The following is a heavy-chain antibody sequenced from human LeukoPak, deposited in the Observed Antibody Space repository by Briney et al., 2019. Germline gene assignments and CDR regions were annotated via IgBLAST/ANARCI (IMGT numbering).Heavy chain of an antibody. CDR2: IYSTGST. V-gene: IGHV4-4*07. D-gene: IGHD6-13*01. Sequence: SETLSLTCTVSGGSINFCYWSWIRQPAGKGLEWIGRIYSTGSTNYSPSLKSRVTMSVDKSKNQFSLNLSSVTAADTAVYYCARGIADPYSFDSWGQGTLVTVPS. CDR3: ARGIADPYSFDS. J-gene: IGHJ4*02. CDR1: GGSINFCY.